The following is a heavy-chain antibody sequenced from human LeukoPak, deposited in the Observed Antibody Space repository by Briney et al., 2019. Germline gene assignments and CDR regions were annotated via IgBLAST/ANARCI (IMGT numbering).Heavy chain of an antibody. CDR1: GDSISNGGYY. J-gene: IGHJ4*02. Sequence: SETLSLTCTVSGDSISNGGYYWSWIRQPSGKGLEWIGYIYHTGSTYYNPSLKSRVTISVDTSKNQFSLKLSSVTAADTAVYYYASSPVGATDYWGQGTLVTVSS. V-gene: IGHV4-30-2*01. CDR3: ASSPVGATDY. D-gene: IGHD1-26*01. CDR2: IYHTGST.